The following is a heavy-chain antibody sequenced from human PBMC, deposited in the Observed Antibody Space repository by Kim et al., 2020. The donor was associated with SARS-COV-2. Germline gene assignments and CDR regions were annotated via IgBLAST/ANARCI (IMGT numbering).Heavy chain of an antibody. D-gene: IGHD3-22*01. CDR3: ARVYYDSSGYLFDY. J-gene: IGHJ4*02. V-gene: IGHV4-34*01. Sequence: PPLKILVTISVDTSKNQFALKLTSVTAADTALFYCARVYYDSSGYLFDYWGQGTLVTVSS.